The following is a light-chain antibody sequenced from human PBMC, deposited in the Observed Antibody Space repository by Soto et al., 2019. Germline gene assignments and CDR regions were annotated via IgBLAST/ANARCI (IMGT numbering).Light chain of an antibody. CDR1: SGINVGTYR. V-gene: IGLV5-45*03. CDR2: YKSDSDK. Sequence: VLTQPSSLSASPGASASLTCTLRSGINVGTYRIYWYQQKPGSPPQYLLRYKSDSDKQQGSGVPSRFSGSKDASANAGILLISGLQSEDEADYYCMIWHNSAVVFGGGTKLTVL. CDR3: MIWHNSAVV. J-gene: IGLJ2*01.